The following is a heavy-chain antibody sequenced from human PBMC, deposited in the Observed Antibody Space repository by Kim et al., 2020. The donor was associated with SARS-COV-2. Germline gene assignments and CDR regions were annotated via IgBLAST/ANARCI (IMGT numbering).Heavy chain of an antibody. CDR1: GGSISSYY. V-gene: IGHV4-59*08. J-gene: IGHJ4*01. CDR3: SRQECRYSSGWYHSPYFD. Sequence: SETLSLTCTVSGGSISSYYWSWIRQPPGKGLEWIGYIYYSGSTNYNPSLKSRVTISVDTSKNQFSLKLSSVTAADTAVYYCSRQECRYSSGWYHSPYFD. CDR2: IYYSGST. D-gene: IGHD6-19*01.